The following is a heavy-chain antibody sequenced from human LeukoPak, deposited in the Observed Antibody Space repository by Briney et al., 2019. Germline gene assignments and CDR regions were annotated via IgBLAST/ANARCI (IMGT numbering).Heavy chain of an antibody. CDR2: IYYSGST. CDR3: AKYSSGWPHY. J-gene: IGHJ4*02. Sequence: SETLSLTCTVSGGSISSGGYYWSWIRQHPGKGLEWIGYIYYSGSTYYNPSLKSRVTISVDTSKNQFSLKLSSVTAADTAVYYCAKYSSGWPHYWGQGTLVTVSS. CDR1: GGSISSGGYY. V-gene: IGHV4-31*03. D-gene: IGHD6-19*01.